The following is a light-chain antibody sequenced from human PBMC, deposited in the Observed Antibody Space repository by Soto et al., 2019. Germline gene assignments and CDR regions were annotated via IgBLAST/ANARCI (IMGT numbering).Light chain of an antibody. Sequence: QSALTQPASVSGSPGQSITISCTGTSSDVGAYNYVSWYQQYPGRAPKVIIFEVRKRPSGVSTRFSGSKSGDTASLTISGLQAQDEADYYCSSYRSSTYFVFGNGTKVTVL. CDR2: EVR. J-gene: IGLJ1*01. CDR3: SSYRSSTYFV. CDR1: SSDVGAYNY. V-gene: IGLV2-14*01.